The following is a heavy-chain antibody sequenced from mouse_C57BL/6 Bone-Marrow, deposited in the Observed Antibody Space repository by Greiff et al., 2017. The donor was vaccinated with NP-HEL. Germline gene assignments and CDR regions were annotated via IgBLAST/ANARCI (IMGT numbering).Heavy chain of an antibody. V-gene: IGHV1-54*01. CDR2: INPGSGGT. CDR3: ALMGGNYFDY. CDR1: GYAFTNYL. Sequence: VQRVESGAELVRPGTSVKVSCKASGYAFTNYLIEWVKQRPGQGLEWIGVINPGSGGTNYNEKFKGKATLTADKSSSTAYMQLSSLTSEDSAVYFCALMGGNYFDYWGQGTTLTVSS. J-gene: IGHJ2*01. D-gene: IGHD1-1*02.